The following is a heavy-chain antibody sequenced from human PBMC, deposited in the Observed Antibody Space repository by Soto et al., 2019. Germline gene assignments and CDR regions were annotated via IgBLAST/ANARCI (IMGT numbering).Heavy chain of an antibody. CDR2: SSAYNGNT. Sequence: ASVKVSCKASGYTLTSYGISWVRQAPGQGVEWMGWSSAYNGNTNYAQKYQGRVTMTTDTSTSTAYMELRRLRSDDTAVYYCARSPQYSSGWYVRGECAYWGQGTLVTVSS. V-gene: IGHV1-18*04. J-gene: IGHJ4*02. CDR3: ARSPQYSSGWYVRGECAY. D-gene: IGHD6-19*01. CDR1: GYTLTSYG.